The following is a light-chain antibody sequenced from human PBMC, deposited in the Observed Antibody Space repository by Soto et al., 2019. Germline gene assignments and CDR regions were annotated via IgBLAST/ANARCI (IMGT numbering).Light chain of an antibody. CDR3: QQRSNWPPT. V-gene: IGKV3-11*01. CDR2: DAS. J-gene: IGKJ2*01. Sequence: EIVLTQSPATLSLSPGERATLSCRASQSVSSYLAWYQQKPGQAPRLLIYDASNRATGIPARFSGSGSGTDFTLTIIRLEPEDFAVYYCQQRSNWPPTFGQGTKLAIK. CDR1: QSVSSY.